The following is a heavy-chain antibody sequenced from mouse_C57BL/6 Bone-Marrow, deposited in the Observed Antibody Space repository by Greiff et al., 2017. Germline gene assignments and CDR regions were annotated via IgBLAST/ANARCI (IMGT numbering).Heavy chain of an antibody. CDR1: GFTFSSYG. V-gene: IGHV5-6*01. D-gene: IGHD5-2*01. CDR2: ISSGGSYI. CDR3: ARHGEYVSVFAY. J-gene: IGHJ3*01. Sequence: EVKLVESGGDLVKPGGSLKLSCAASGFTFSSYGMSWVRQTPDKRLEWVATISSGGSYIYYPDSVKGRFTISRDNAKNTLYLQMSSLKSEDTAMYYCARHGEYVSVFAYWGQGTLVTVSA.